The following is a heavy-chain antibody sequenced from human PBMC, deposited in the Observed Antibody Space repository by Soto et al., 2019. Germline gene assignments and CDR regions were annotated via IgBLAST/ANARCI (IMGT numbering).Heavy chain of an antibody. CDR3: ARSIGFFDY. D-gene: IGHD3-22*01. J-gene: IGHJ4*02. Sequence: SATLSLICTFSGCSISSYYWSWIRQPPGKGLEWIGYIYYSGSTNYNPSLKSRVTISVDTSKNQFSLKLSSVTAADTAVYYCARSIGFFDYWGQGTLVTIS. V-gene: IGHV4-59*01. CDR2: IYYSGST. CDR1: GCSISSYY.